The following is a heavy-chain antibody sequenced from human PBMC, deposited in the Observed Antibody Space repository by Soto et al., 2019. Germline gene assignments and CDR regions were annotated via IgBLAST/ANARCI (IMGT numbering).Heavy chain of an antibody. Sequence: QITLKESGPTQVKPTQTLTLTCTFSGFSLTTTGVGVGWIRQPPGKALEWLGLIYWDDNKRYSPSLKGRLTITRDTANNQVVLTTTNVDTVDTATYCRAPSFGWWYGIDVWGQGTTVTVS. J-gene: IGHJ6*02. CDR1: GFSLTTTGVG. CDR3: APSFGWWYGIDV. V-gene: IGHV2-5*02. D-gene: IGHD2-15*01. CDR2: IYWDDNK.